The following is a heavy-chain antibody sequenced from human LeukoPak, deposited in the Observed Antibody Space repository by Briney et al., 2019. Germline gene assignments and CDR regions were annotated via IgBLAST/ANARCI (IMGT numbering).Heavy chain of an antibody. CDR1: GFTFSSYS. Sequence: GGSLRLSCAASGFTFSSYSMNWVRQAPGKGLEWVSSISSSSSYIYYADSVKGRFTISRDNAKNSLYLQMNSLRAEDTALYYCAKENLPFSSSWYGVDYWGQGTLVTVSS. V-gene: IGHV3-21*04. J-gene: IGHJ4*02. D-gene: IGHD6-13*01. CDR2: ISSSSSYI. CDR3: AKENLPFSSSWYGVDY.